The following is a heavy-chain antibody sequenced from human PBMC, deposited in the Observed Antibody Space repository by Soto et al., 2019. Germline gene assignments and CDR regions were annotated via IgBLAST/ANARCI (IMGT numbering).Heavy chain of an antibody. V-gene: IGHV1-18*01. CDR1: GYTFTSYG. J-gene: IGHJ4*02. D-gene: IGHD1-26*01. CDR2: ISAYNGNT. Sequence: QVQLVQSGAEVKKPGASVKVSCKASGYTFTSYGISLVRQAPGKGLVWMGWISAYNGNTNYAQKLQGRVTMTTDTSTSAAYMELRCLRSADTSVDSWARDHSGNPFYCVQGTLVTVSS. CDR3: ARDHSGNPFY.